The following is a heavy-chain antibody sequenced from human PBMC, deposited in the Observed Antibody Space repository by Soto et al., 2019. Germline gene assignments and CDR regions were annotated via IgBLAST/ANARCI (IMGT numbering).Heavy chain of an antibody. Sequence: SETLSLTCDVSGGSINNGNSWSFGRQSPARGLEWIGEIYHSGRTDYNPSLKSRVTISLDRSKNQFSLKLSSVTAADTAIYYCAGSYCSGGRCQPYVMDIWGQGTTVTVSS. J-gene: IGHJ6*02. CDR3: AGSYCSGGRCQPYVMDI. V-gene: IGHV4-4*02. D-gene: IGHD6-19*01. CDR2: IYHSGRT. CDR1: GGSINNGNS.